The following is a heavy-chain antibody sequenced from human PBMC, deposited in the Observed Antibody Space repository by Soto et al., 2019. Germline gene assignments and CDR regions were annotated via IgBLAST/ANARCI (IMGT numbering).Heavy chain of an antibody. Sequence: SETLSLTCNMSGDSYSISTYSWSWIRQPPGKALQWIGFIYQSGVTSYNPSLASRVSISLDRSSNQCSLKLKSVTAADTAVYFCAGMPYTSGLRFDPWGPGTLVTVSS. J-gene: IGHJ5*02. CDR1: GDSYSISTYS. V-gene: IGHV4-30-2*01. D-gene: IGHD6-19*01. CDR3: AGMPYTSGLRFDP. CDR2: IYQSGVT.